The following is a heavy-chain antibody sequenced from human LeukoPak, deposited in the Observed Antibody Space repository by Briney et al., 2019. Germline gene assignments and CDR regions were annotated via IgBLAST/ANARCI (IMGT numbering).Heavy chain of an antibody. CDR2: IYPGDADT. V-gene: IGHV5-51*01. CDR3: ARHFTDRFSLGGVDY. J-gene: IGHJ4*02. D-gene: IGHD1-14*01. Sequence: AEALQISCKGAGCFFTSYWIGGGRQLAGKGLEWVGIIYPGDADTRYSPSFQGQVTISADKSISTAYLQWSSLKASDTAMYYCARHFTDRFSLGGVDYWGQGTLVTVSS. CDR1: GCFFTSYW.